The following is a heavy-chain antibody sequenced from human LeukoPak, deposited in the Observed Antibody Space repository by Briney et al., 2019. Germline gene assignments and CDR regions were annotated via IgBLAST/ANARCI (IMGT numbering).Heavy chain of an antibody. CDR3: AKDPSSGIVGATPDF. Sequence: PGGSLRLSCAASGFTFGTYLMHWVRHAPGKGLVWVSRMNSDGRTTNYADSVKGRFTISRDNARSTLYLQMNSLRVDDTAVYYCAKDPSSGIVGATPDFWGQGTLVTVSS. CDR1: GFTFGTYL. J-gene: IGHJ4*02. V-gene: IGHV3-74*01. D-gene: IGHD1-26*01. CDR2: MNSDGRTT.